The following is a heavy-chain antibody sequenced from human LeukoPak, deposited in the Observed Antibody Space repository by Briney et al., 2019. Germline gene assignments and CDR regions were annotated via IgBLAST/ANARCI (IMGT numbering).Heavy chain of an antibody. J-gene: IGHJ4*02. CDR1: GFTFSTYS. V-gene: IGHV3-48*01. CDR3: ARTRITIFGVVIGRFDY. CDR2: ITSSSSTI. Sequence: PGGSLRLSCAASGFTFSTYSMNWVRQAPGKGLEWISYITSSSSTIYYADSVKGRFTISRDNAKNSLYLQMNSLRAEDTAVYYCARTRITIFGVVIGRFDYWGQGTLVTVSS. D-gene: IGHD3-3*01.